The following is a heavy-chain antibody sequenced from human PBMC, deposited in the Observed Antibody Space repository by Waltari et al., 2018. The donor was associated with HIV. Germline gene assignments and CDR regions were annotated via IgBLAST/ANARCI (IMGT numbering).Heavy chain of an antibody. V-gene: IGHV4-34*02. Sequence: QVQLQQWGAGLLKPSETLSLTCAVYGGSFSGYYWSWIRQPPGKGLEWIGEINDGGTTHCNPSLKSRVSMSVDTAKNQFSLKLSAVTAADSGVYFCARVPSMKPRGDTFHAWGQGTMVTVSS. CDR2: INDGGTT. J-gene: IGHJ3*01. CDR1: GGSFSGYY. D-gene: IGHD3-22*01. CDR3: ARVPSMKPRGDTFHA.